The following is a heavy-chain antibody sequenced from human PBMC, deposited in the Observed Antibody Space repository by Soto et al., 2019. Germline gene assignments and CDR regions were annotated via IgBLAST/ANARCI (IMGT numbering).Heavy chain of an antibody. Sequence: QVQLVESGGGVVQPGRSLRLSCAASGFTFSSYGMHWVRQAPGKGLEWVAVISYDGSNKYYADSVKGRFTISRDNSKNTLYLQMNSLRAEDTAVYYCANAVAVAGKGTTFDYWGQGTLVTVSS. J-gene: IGHJ4*02. V-gene: IGHV3-30*18. CDR1: GFTFSSYG. D-gene: IGHD6-19*01. CDR2: ISYDGSNK. CDR3: ANAVAVAGKGTTFDY.